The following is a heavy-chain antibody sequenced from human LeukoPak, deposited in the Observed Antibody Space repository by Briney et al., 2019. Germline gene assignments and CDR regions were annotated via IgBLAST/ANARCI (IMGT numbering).Heavy chain of an antibody. V-gene: IGHV3-21*01. Sequence: GGSLRLSCAASGFTFSSYSMNWVRQAPGKGLEWVSSISSSSSYIYYADSVKGRFTISRDNAKNSLYLQMNSLRAEDTAVYYCARVLDCSSTSPRCPDAFDIWGQGTMVTVSS. J-gene: IGHJ3*02. CDR1: GFTFSSYS. D-gene: IGHD2-2*01. CDR2: ISSSSSYI. CDR3: ARVLDCSSTSPRCPDAFDI.